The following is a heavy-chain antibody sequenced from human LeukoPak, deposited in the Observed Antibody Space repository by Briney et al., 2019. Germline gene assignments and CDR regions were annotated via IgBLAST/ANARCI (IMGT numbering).Heavy chain of an antibody. CDR1: GFTFSTYS. V-gene: IGHV3-21*01. Sequence: PGGSLRLSCAASGFTFSTYSMNWVRQAPGKGLEWVSSISSSSYIYYADSVKGRFTISRDNAKNSLYLQMNSLRAEDTAVYYCARGGWSRDGYNLAYWGQGTLVTVSS. CDR3: ARGGWSRDGYNLAY. J-gene: IGHJ4*02. D-gene: IGHD5-24*01. CDR2: ISSSSYI.